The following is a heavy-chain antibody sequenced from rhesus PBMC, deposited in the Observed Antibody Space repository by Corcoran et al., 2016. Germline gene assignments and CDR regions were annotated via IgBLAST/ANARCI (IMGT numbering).Heavy chain of an antibody. CDR1: GGSISSGYD. CDR2: IYDNKGNT. D-gene: IGHD5-24*01. Sequence: QVQLQESGPGVVKPSETLSLICAVSGGSISSGYDWSWVRQFPGEGLEWIGYIYDNKGNTVDNASLKNLVTIAKDASKNRFALKLTPGTAADTAVYYCAPPSDRTYSGYSLVYWGQGVLVTVSS. CDR3: APPSDRTYSGYSLVY. J-gene: IGHJ4*01. V-gene: IGHV4-76*01.